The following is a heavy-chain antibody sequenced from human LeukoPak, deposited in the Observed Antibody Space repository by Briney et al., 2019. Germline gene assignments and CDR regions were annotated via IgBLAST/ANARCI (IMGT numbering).Heavy chain of an antibody. CDR2: INHSGST. Sequence: PSETLSLTCAVYGGSFSGYYWSWIRQPPGKGLEWIGEINHSGSTNYNPSLKSRVTISVDTSKNQFSLKLSSVTAADTAVYYCARDDIVVVPAAMRVYNWFHPWGQGTLVTVSS. CDR1: GGSFSGYY. V-gene: IGHV4-34*01. D-gene: IGHD2-2*01. J-gene: IGHJ5*02. CDR3: ARDDIVVVPAAMRVYNWFHP.